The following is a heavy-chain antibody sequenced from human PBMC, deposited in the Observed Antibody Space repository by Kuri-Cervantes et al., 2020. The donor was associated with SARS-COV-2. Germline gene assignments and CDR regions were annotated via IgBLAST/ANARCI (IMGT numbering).Heavy chain of an antibody. CDR2: IWYDGSNK. CDR1: GDSISSSGYY. Sequence: GGSLRLSCVVSGDSISSSGYYWNWIRQAPGKGLEWVAVIWYDGSNKYYADSVKGRFTISRDNSNNTLYLQMNSLRVEDTAVYYCARVPYYYDGSGFFYFDYWGQGTLVTVSS. J-gene: IGHJ4*02. V-gene: IGHV3-33*08. CDR3: ARVPYYYDGSGFFYFDY. D-gene: IGHD3-22*01.